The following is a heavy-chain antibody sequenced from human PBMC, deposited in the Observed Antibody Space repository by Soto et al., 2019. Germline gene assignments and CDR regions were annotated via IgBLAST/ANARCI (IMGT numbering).Heavy chain of an antibody. D-gene: IGHD1-26*01. CDR2: IKQDGSEK. Sequence: GGSLRLSCAASGFTFSSYWMSWVRQAPGKGLEWVANIKQDGSEKYYVDSVKGRLTISRDNAKNSLYLQMNSLRAEDTAVYYCARGPPTVSFDYWGQGTLVTVSS. CDR3: ARGPPTVSFDY. CDR1: GFTFSSYW. J-gene: IGHJ4*02. V-gene: IGHV3-7*01.